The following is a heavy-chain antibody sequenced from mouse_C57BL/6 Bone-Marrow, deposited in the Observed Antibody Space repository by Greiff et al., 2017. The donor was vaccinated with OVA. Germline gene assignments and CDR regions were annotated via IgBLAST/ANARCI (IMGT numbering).Heavy chain of an antibody. J-gene: IGHJ4*01. V-gene: IGHV1-55*01. D-gene: IGHD2-4*01. CDR2: IYPGSGST. Sequence: QVQLQQPGAELVKPGASVKMSCKASGYTFTSYWITWVKQRPGQGLEWVGDIYPGSGSTNYNEKFKSKATLTVDTSSSTAYMQLSSLTSEDSAVYYCARRGIKDARDYWGQGTSVTVSS. CDR1: GYTFTSYW. CDR3: ARRGIKDARDY.